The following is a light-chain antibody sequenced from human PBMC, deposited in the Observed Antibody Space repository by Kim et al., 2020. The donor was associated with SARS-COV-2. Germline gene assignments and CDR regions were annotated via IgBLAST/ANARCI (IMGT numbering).Light chain of an antibody. Sequence: EIVMTQSPATLSVSPWERATLSCRASQSVSSNLAWYQQKPGQAPRLLIYGASTRATGIPARFSGSGSGTEFTLTISSLQSEDFAVYYCQQYNNWPRGTFGQGTKLEI. CDR3: QQYNNWPRGT. J-gene: IGKJ2*02. CDR2: GAS. V-gene: IGKV3-15*01. CDR1: QSVSSN.